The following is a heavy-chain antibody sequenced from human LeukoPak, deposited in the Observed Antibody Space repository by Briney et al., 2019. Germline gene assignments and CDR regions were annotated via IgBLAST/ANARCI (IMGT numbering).Heavy chain of an antibody. V-gene: IGHV4-30-4*07. CDR2: IYYSGST. CDR1: GGSISSGGYS. Sequence: PSQTLSLTCAVSGGSISSGGYSWSWIRQPPGKGLEWIGYIYYSGSTYYNPSLKSRVTISVDTSKNQFSLKLSSVTAADTAVYYCARAPPMILGYYFDYRGQGTLVTVSS. CDR3: ARAPPMILGYYFDY. D-gene: IGHD3-22*01. J-gene: IGHJ4*02.